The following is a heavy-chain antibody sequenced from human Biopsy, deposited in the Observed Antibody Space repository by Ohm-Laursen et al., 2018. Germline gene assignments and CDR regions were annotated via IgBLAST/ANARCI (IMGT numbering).Heavy chain of an antibody. J-gene: IGHJ6*02. Sequence: SDTLSFTCSVSGGSMTGYEWSWIRLAPGKGLEWIGYIYYSGGTKYNPSLASRVTFSVDMSKSQFSLKLYSVTAADTAVYYCARDLPSSYYYAMDVWGQGTTVTVSS. CDR3: ARDLPSSYYYAMDV. V-gene: IGHV4-59*01. CDR1: GGSMTGYE. CDR2: IYYSGGT.